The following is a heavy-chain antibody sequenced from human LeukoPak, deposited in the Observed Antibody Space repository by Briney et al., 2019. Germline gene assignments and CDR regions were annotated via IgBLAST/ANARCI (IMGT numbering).Heavy chain of an antibody. Sequence: SQTLSLTCAISGDSFPNNNYAWNWIRQSPSRGLEWLGRTYYRSQWHNDYARSVMSRISVDPDTSKNQFSLHLRSVTPDDTAVYYCAGGYAFDVWGQGTMVIVSS. J-gene: IGHJ3*01. CDR3: AGGYAFDV. V-gene: IGHV6-1*01. CDR1: GDSFPNNNYA. CDR2: TYYRSQWHN.